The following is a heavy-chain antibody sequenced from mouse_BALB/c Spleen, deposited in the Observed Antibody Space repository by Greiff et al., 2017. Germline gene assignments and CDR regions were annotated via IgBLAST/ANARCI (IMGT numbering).Heavy chain of an antibody. CDR3: ARERGMTTVVALYYYAMDY. Sequence: VKLQESGPGLVAPSQSLSITCTVSGFSSTSYGVHWVRQPPGKGLEWLGVIWAGGSTNYNSALMSRLSISKDNSKSQVFLKMNSLQTDDTAMYYCARERGMTTVVALYYYAMDYWGQGTSVTVSS. CDR1: GFSSTSYG. D-gene: IGHD1-1*01. CDR2: IWAGGST. J-gene: IGHJ4*01. V-gene: IGHV2-9*02.